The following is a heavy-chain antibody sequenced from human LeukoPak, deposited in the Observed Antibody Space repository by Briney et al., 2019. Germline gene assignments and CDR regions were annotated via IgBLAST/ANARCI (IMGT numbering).Heavy chain of an antibody. D-gene: IGHD2-2*01. CDR2: IYYSGST. V-gene: IGHV4-39*01. CDR3: ARPQSHCSGITCSFDY. J-gene: IGHJ4*02. Sequence: PSETLPLTCTVSGGSISSSDYYWGWIRQPPGKRQEWIGSIYYSGSTYYNPSLKSRVTISVDTSKNQFSLKLSSVTAADTAVYYCARPQSHCSGITCSFDYWGQGALVTVSS. CDR1: GGSISSSDYY.